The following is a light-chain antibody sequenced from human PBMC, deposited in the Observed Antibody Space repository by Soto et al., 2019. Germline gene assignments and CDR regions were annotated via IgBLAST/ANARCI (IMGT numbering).Light chain of an antibody. J-gene: IGLJ2*01. CDR1: RPNIGTYT. CDR3: AAWDDSLRAVV. CDR2: RNH. Sequence: QSVLTQSPSASVTPGQRVTISCSGGRPNIGTYTVNWYQQLTGTAPTLLIFRNHQRPSGVPDRFSGSKSGTSASLAISGPQSEDEADYYCAAWDDSLRAVVFGGGTKLTVL. V-gene: IGLV1-44*01.